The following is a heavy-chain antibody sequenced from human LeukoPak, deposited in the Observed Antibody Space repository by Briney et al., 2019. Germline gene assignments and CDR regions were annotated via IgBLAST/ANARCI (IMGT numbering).Heavy chain of an antibody. CDR2: IYYSGST. CDR1: GGSISSGGYY. Sequence: PSQTLSLTCTVSGGSISSGGYYWSWIRQHPGKGLEWIGYIYYSGSTYYNPSPKSRVTISVDTSKNQFSLKLSSVTAADTAVYYCARGDDSSGSGSTYYFDYWGQGTLVTVSS. D-gene: IGHD3-22*01. CDR3: ARGDDSSGSGSTYYFDY. V-gene: IGHV4-31*03. J-gene: IGHJ4*02.